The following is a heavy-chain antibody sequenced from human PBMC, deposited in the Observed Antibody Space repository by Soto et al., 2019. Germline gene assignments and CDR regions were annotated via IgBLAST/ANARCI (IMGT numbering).Heavy chain of an antibody. V-gene: IGHV1-18*01. D-gene: IGHD3-3*01. Sequence: ASVKVSCKASGYTFTSYGISWVRQAPGQGLERMGWISAYNGNTNYAQKLQGRVTMTTDTSTSTAYMELRSLRSDDTVVYYCARVMDDFWSGYYDYYYCMDVWGKGTTVTVSS. J-gene: IGHJ6*03. CDR3: ARVMDDFWSGYYDYYYCMDV. CDR1: GYTFTSYG. CDR2: ISAYNGNT.